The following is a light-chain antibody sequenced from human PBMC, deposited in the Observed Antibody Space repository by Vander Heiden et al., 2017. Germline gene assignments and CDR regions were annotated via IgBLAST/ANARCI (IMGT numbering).Light chain of an antibody. J-gene: IGLJ3*02. V-gene: IGLV1-44*01. Sequence: QSVLTQPPSASGTPGQRVTISCSGSSSNIGSRTVNWYQHLTGTAPKLLIYSNNQRPSGVPDRISASKSGTSASLAVSGLQSEDEADYYCSAWDNSLNAWVFGGGTKLTVL. CDR3: SAWDNSLNAWV. CDR2: SNN. CDR1: SSNIGSRT.